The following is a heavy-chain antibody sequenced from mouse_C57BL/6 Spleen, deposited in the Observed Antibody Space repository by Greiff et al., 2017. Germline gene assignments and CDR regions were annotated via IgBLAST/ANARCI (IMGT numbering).Heavy chain of an antibody. D-gene: IGHD2-4*01. V-gene: IGHV1-53*01. CDR2: INPSTGGN. CDR3: ARGGWDYDGVY. CDR1: GYTFTSYW. J-gene: IGHJ3*01. Sequence: VQLQQPGTELVKPGASVKLSCKASGYTFTSYWMHWVQQRPGQGLEWIGNINPSTGGNNYNEKFKSKATLTVDKSSSTAYMQLSSLTSEDSAVYYCARGGWDYDGVYWGQGTLVTVSA.